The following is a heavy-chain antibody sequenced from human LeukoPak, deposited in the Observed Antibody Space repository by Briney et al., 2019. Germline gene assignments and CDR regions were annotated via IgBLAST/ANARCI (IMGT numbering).Heavy chain of an antibody. CDR3: ARPHIVVVPAAMDC. Sequence: GGSLRLSCAASGFTFSSYAMHWVRQAPGKGLEWVAVISYDGSNKYYADSVKGRFTISRDNSKDTLYLQMNNLRAEDTAVYYCARPHIVVVPAAMDCWGQGTLVTVSS. CDR2: ISYDGSNK. J-gene: IGHJ4*02. V-gene: IGHV3-30-3*01. D-gene: IGHD2-2*01. CDR1: GFTFSSYA.